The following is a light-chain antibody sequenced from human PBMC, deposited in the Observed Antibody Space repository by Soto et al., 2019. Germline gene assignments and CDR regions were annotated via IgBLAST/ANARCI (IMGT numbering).Light chain of an antibody. CDR3: ETWDSNTPKV. V-gene: IGLV4-60*02. J-gene: IGLJ3*02. CDR2: LERTGSY. CDR1: SGHSTYT. Sequence: QLVLTQSSSASASLGSSVKLTCTLSSGHSTYTIAWHQQQPGKAPRYLMKLERTGSYNKGSGVPDRFSGSSSGADRYLTISTLQFEDEADYYCETWDSNTPKVFGGGTKLTVL.